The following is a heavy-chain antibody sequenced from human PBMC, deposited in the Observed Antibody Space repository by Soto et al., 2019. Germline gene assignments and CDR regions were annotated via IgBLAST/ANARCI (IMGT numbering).Heavy chain of an antibody. Sequence: PGGSLRLSCAASGFTFSSYAMSWVRQAPGKGLEWVSAISGSGGSTYYADSVKGRFTISRDNSKNTLYLQMNSLRAEDTAVYYCAKGLDFWSGLKAYGMDVWGQGTTVTVSS. J-gene: IGHJ6*02. CDR2: ISGSGGST. CDR1: GFTFSSYA. V-gene: IGHV3-23*01. CDR3: AKGLDFWSGLKAYGMDV. D-gene: IGHD3-3*01.